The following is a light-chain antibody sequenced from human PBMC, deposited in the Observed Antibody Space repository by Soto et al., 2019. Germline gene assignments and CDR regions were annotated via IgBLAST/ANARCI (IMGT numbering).Light chain of an antibody. J-gene: IGLJ1*01. V-gene: IGLV2-11*01. CDR2: DVS. CDR1: SSDVGGYNY. CDR3: SSYTSSSTYV. Sequence: QSALTQPRSVSGSPGQSVTISCTGTSSDVGGYNYVSWYQQHPGKAPKLMIYDVSKRPSGVPDRFSGSKSVNTASLTISGLQAEDEADYYCSSYTSSSTYVFGTGTKLTVL.